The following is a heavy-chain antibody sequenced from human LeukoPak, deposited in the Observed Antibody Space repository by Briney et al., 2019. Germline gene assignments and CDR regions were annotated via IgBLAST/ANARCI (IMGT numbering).Heavy chain of an antibody. J-gene: IGHJ4*02. CDR3: AKDAAGPEY. CDR1: GLTFSSYS. Sequence: PGGSLRLSCVVSGLTFSSYSMSSVCQAPGQGREWVSGISASGGDTWYPDSVKGRFTISRHNSKNTMFLQMNSLRLEDTAIYYCAKDAAGPEYWGQGTLVTVSS. V-gene: IGHV3-23*01. D-gene: IGHD6-13*01. CDR2: ISASGGDT.